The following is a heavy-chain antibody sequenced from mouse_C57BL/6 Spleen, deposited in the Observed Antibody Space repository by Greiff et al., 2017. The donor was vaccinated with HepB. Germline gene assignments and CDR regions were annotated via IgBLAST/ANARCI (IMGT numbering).Heavy chain of an antibody. J-gene: IGHJ3*01. CDR2: IYPGDGDT. D-gene: IGHD3-2*02. Sequence: VKVVESGPELVKPGASVKISCKASGYAFSSSWMNWVKQRPGKGLEWIGRIYPGDGDTNYNGKFKGKATLTADKSSSTAYMQLSSLTSEDSAVYFCARSSDSSGYGAWFAYWGQGTLVTVSA. V-gene: IGHV1-82*01. CDR1: GYAFSSSW. CDR3: ARSSDSSGYGAWFAY.